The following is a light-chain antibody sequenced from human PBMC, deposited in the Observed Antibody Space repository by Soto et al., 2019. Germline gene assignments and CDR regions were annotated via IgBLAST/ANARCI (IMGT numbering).Light chain of an antibody. V-gene: IGLV2-14*01. CDR2: DVS. J-gene: IGLJ1*01. CDR1: GSDVGGYKY. CDR3: SSYASSSPFV. Sequence: QSVLTQPASVSGFPGRSITISCTGTGSDVGGYKYVSWYQQLPGKAPKLMIYDVSYRPSGVSDRFSGSKSGNAASLIISGLQAEDEADYYCSSYASSSPFVFGTGTKVTVL.